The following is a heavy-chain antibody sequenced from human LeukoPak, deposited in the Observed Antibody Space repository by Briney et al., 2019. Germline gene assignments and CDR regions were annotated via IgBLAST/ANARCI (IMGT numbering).Heavy chain of an antibody. Sequence: SETLSLTCAVYGGSFSGYYWSWIRQPPGKGLEWIGKINHSGSTNYNPSLKSRVTISVDTSKNQFSLKLSSVTAADTAVYYCARAGYYYGSGSYLKYFQHWGQGTLVTVSS. D-gene: IGHD3-10*01. CDR2: INHSGST. CDR1: GGSFSGYY. CDR3: ARAGYYYGSGSYLKYFQH. J-gene: IGHJ1*01. V-gene: IGHV4-34*01.